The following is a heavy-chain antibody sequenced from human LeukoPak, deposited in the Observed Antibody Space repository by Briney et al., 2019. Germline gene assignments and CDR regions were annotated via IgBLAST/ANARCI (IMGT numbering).Heavy chain of an antibody. J-gene: IGHJ4*02. V-gene: IGHV4-39*01. CDR1: GDSISSSSHY. CDR3: ARHRGYYGSGSKLDC. Sequence: SETLSLTCTVSGDSISSSSHYWGWIPQPPGKGPEWIGSIYYSGSTYYNPSLKSPVTISVDTSKNQFSLKLSSVTAADTAVYFCARHRGYYGSGSKLDCWGQGTLVTVSS. D-gene: IGHD3-10*01. CDR2: IYYSGST.